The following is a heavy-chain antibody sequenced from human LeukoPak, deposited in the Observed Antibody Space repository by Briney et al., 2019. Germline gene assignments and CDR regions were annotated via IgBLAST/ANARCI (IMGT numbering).Heavy chain of an antibody. CDR2: IYTSGST. CDR3: ARDYNYYYYYYMDV. V-gene: IGHV4-4*07. D-gene: IGHD1-1*01. CDR1: GGSISSYY. J-gene: IGHJ6*03. Sequence: SETLSLTCTVSGGSISSYYWSWIRQPAGKGLEWIGRIYTSGSTNYNPSLKSRVTMSVDTSKNQFSLKLSSVTAADTAVYYCARDYNYYYYYYMDVWGKGTTVTVSS.